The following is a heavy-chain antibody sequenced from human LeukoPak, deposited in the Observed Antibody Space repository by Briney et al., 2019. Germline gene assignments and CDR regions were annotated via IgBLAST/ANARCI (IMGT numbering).Heavy chain of an antibody. CDR3: ARHWYGGELLFDY. J-gene: IGHJ4*02. Sequence: SETLSLTCTVSGCSINSYYWSWIRQPPGKELEWTGYIYYSGSTNYNPFLKSRVTISVDTSKNQFSLKLSSVTAADTAVYYCARHWYGGELLFDYWGQGTLVTVSS. CDR1: GCSINSYY. CDR2: IYYSGST. V-gene: IGHV4-59*08. D-gene: IGHD4-23*01.